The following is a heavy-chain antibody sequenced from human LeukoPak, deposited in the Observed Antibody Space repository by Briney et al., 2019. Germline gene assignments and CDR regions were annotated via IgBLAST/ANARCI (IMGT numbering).Heavy chain of an antibody. CDR3: AGGPSSIAARPIDY. J-gene: IGHJ4*02. Sequence: PSETLSLTRALWIRPYNGCYWSWIRQPPGKGLEWIGEINHSVSTNYNPSLKSRVTISVDTSKNQFSLTLRSVTAAEAAVYYCAGGPSSIAARPIDYWGQGTLVTVSS. CDR1: IRPYNGCY. CDR2: INHSVST. D-gene: IGHD6-6*01. V-gene: IGHV4-34*01.